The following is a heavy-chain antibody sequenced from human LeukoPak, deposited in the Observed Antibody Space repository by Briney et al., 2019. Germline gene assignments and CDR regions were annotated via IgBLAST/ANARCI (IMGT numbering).Heavy chain of an antibody. D-gene: IGHD2-2*02. J-gene: IGHJ3*02. Sequence: SVKVSCKASGGTFSSYAISWVRQAPGQGLEWMGGIIPIFGTANYAQKFQGRVTITADESTSTAYMELSSLRSEDTAMYYCARAGDCSSTSCYIKGGDAFDIWGQGTMVTVSS. CDR1: GGTFSSYA. CDR3: ARAGDCSSTSCYIKGGDAFDI. CDR2: IIPIFGTA. V-gene: IGHV1-69*01.